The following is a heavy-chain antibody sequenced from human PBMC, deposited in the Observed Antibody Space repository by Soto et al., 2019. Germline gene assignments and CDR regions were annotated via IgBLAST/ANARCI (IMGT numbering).Heavy chain of an antibody. CDR3: ARLGGGIQLWSYYYYGMDV. CDR1: GYSFTNYW. J-gene: IGHJ6*04. Sequence: GQSLKISCKGSGYSFTNYWISWVRQMTGKGLEWMGRIDPSDSYTNYSPSFQGHVTISADKSISTAYLQWSSLKASDTAMYYCARLGGGIQLWSYYYYGMDVWGEGTTVTVSS. D-gene: IGHD5-18*01. CDR2: IDPSDSYT. V-gene: IGHV5-10-1*01.